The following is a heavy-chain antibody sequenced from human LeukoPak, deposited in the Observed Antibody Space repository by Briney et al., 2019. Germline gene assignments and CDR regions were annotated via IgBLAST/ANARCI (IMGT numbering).Heavy chain of an antibody. CDR2: IYHSGNT. D-gene: IGHD2-2*02. CDR3: AKEGGYCSSTSCYNGGYFDY. CDR1: GFTISSYY. Sequence: GGSLRLSCAASGFTISSYYMAWVRQAPGKGLEWVSVIYHSGNTDYADSVKGRFTISRDNSKNTLYLQMNSLRAEDTAVYYCAKEGGYCSSTSCYNGGYFDYWGQGTLVTVSS. J-gene: IGHJ4*02. V-gene: IGHV3-53*01.